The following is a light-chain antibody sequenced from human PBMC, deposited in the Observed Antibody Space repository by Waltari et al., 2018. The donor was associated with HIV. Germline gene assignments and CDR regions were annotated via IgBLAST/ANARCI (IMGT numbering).Light chain of an antibody. J-gene: IGLJ2*01. CDR1: TPNIGRSN. Sequence: QSVLTQPPSASGAPGPRVPISCSGSTPNIGRSNLKWYQQFSRAAPKLLIYADAQRPPGVPDRFSGSKSGTSASLVISGLQSEDEADYYCSTWDDRLNGVVFGGGTRLTVV. V-gene: IGLV1-44*01. CDR3: STWDDRLNGVV. CDR2: ADA.